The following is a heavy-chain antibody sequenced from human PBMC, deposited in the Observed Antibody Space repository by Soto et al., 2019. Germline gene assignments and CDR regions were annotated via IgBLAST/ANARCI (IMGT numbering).Heavy chain of an antibody. J-gene: IGHJ4*02. CDR1: GGSISSYY. Sequence: QVQLQESGPGLVKPSETLSLTCTVSGGSISSYYWSWIRQPPGKGLEWIGYIYYSGSTNYNPSLNGRATVSVATSKHQFSLKLSSVTAADTAVYYCARVPDDCGDYVPPYFDCWGQGTLVTVSS. D-gene: IGHD4-17*01. V-gene: IGHV4-59*01. CDR2: IYYSGST. CDR3: ARVPDDCGDYVPPYFDC.